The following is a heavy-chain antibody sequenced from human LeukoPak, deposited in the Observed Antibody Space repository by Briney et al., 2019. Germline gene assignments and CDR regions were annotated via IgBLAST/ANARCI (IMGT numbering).Heavy chain of an antibody. CDR3: ARSLSGYDPLSAF. CDR1: GFSFTSYS. D-gene: IGHD5-12*01. CDR2: ITATSNTF. V-gene: IGHV3-48*01. Sequence: GSLRLSCEVSGFSFTSYSMTWVRQVPGKGLEWIAYITATSNTFYYADSVKGRFTISRDNARNSLYLQMNSLTVEDTAVYYCARSLSGYDPLSAFWGHGTRVTVS. J-gene: IGHJ4*01.